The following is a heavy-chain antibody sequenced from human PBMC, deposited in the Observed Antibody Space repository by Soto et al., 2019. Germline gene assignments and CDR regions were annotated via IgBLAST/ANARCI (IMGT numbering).Heavy chain of an antibody. CDR1: GYTFTNYY. V-gene: IGHV1-2*04. CDR3: ARELRRGTTGTCHHFSHYGMDV. J-gene: IGHJ6*02. CDR2: LNPKTGVT. D-gene: IGHD1-7*01. Sequence: ASVKVSCKASGYTFTNYYIYWVRQAPGQGLECMGWLNPKTGVTNYEQKFQGWITMTRDTSISTAYMELSRLRSADTAVYYCARELRRGTTGTCHHFSHYGMDVWGQGTTVTVSS.